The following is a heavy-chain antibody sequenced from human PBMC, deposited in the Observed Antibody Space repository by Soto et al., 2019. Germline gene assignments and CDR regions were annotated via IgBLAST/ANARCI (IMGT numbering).Heavy chain of an antibody. CDR1: GGSISSYY. Sequence: SETLSLTCTVSGGSISSYYWSWIRQPPGKGLEWIGYIYYSGSTNYNPSLKSRVTISVDTSKNQFSLKLSSVTAADTAVYYCARHIRDYTRRYYYYYYMDVWGKGTTVTVSS. V-gene: IGHV4-59*08. J-gene: IGHJ6*03. CDR2: IYYSGST. D-gene: IGHD4-4*01. CDR3: ARHIRDYTRRYYYYYYMDV.